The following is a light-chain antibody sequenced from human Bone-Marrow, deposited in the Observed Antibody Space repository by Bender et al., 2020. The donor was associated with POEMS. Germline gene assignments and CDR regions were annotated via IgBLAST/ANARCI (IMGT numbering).Light chain of an antibody. J-gene: IGLJ2*01. CDR3: SSYSGSNSVL. Sequence: QSALTQPPSASGSPGQSLTISCTRTSSDVGGFDYVSWYQQHPGKAPKLMIYDVNKRPSGVPDRFSGSKSGNTASLTVSGLHAEDEAEYYCSSYSGSNSVLFGGGTKLTVL. V-gene: IGLV2-8*01. CDR1: SSDVGGFDY. CDR2: DVN.